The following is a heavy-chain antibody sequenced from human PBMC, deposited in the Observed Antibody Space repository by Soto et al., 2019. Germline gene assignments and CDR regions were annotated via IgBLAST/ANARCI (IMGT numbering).Heavy chain of an antibody. V-gene: IGHV3-30-3*01. D-gene: IGHD1-26*01. CDR3: ARDDEGGSDCDLGY. Sequence: QVQLVESGGGVVQPGRSLRLSCSVSGFTFSSHAMHWVRQAPGKGLEWVALISSDVSNKYYADSVKGRFTTSRDNSKNTMYLQTNCLRVEDTAVYYCARDDEGGSDCDLGYWGQGALVTVSS. CDR1: GFTFSSHA. CDR2: ISSDVSNK. J-gene: IGHJ4*02.